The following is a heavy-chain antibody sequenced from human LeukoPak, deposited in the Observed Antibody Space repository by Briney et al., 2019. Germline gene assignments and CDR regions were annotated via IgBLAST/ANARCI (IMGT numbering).Heavy chain of an antibody. J-gene: IGHJ3*02. D-gene: IGHD3-3*01. CDR3: AREGGGGFLEWLLLFDI. CDR1: GGSISSYY. V-gene: IGHV4-4*07. Sequence: PETLSLTCTVSGGSISSYYWSWIRQPAGKGLEWIGRIYTSGSTNYNPSLKSRVTMSVDTSKNQFSLKLSSVTAADTAVYYCAREGGGGFLEWLLLFDIWGQGTMVTVSS. CDR2: IYTSGST.